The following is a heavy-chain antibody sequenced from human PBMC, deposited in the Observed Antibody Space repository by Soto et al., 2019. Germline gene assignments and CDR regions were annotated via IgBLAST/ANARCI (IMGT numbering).Heavy chain of an antibody. Sequence: GASVKVSCKASGYTFTGYYMHWVRQAPGQGLEWMGWINPNSGGTNYAQKFQGWVTMTRDTSISTAYMELSSLRSEDTAVYYCARPTGYSNWFDPWGQGTLVTVSS. V-gene: IGHV1-2*04. J-gene: IGHJ5*02. CDR2: INPNSGGT. CDR3: ARPTGYSNWFDP. D-gene: IGHD1-1*01. CDR1: GYTFTGYY.